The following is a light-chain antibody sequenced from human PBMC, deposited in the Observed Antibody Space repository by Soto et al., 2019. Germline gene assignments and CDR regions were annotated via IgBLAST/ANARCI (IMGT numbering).Light chain of an antibody. J-gene: IGLJ1*01. CDR3: CSYAGTYTYV. Sequence: SALTQPPSASGSPGQSVTISCTGTKSDIGVYDFVSWYQHHPGKAPRLIIYEVVQRPSGVPDRFSGSKSGNTASLTVSGLQAADEADYYCCSYAGTYTYVFGTGTKVTVL. CDR1: KSDIGVYDF. V-gene: IGLV2-8*01. CDR2: EVV.